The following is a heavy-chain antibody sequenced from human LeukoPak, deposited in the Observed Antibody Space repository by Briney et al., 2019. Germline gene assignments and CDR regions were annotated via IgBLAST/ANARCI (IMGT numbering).Heavy chain of an antibody. D-gene: IGHD2-15*01. CDR2: ISWDGDST. J-gene: IGHJ4*02. CDR3: AKDIGVGSCNGCLFDY. V-gene: IGHV3-43*02. CDR1: GFPFSSYA. Sequence: GESLRLSCAASGFPFSSYAMSWVRQAPGKGLEWVSLISWDGDSTYYADSVKGRFTISRDNSKNSLYLQMNSLRTEDTALYYCAKDIGVGSCNGCLFDYWGQGTLVTVSS.